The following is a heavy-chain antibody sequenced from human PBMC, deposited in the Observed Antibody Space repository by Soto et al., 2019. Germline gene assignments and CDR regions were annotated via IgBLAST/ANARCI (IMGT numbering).Heavy chain of an antibody. CDR1: GYTFTSYA. J-gene: IGHJ4*02. D-gene: IGHD6-19*01. Sequence: ASVKVSCKASGYTFTSYAMHWVRQAPGQRLEWMGWINAGNGNTKYSQKFQGRVTITRDTSTSTAYMELSSLRSEDTTVYYCARAVAGTHGDYWGQGALVTVSS. V-gene: IGHV1-3*01. CDR2: INAGNGNT. CDR3: ARAVAGTHGDY.